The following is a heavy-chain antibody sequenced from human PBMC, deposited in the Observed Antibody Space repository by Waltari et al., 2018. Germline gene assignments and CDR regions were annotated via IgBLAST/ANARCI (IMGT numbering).Heavy chain of an antibody. CDR2: IKQDGSEK. D-gene: IGHD6-13*01. V-gene: IGHV3-7*01. J-gene: IGHJ4*02. CDR1: GLSFGNYW. CDR3: TRGGRDSSWYWRD. Sequence: EGQLVESGGGLAQRGGSLRLSCAASGLSFGNYWMTWVRQASGKGPEWVANIKQDGSEKYYMDSVKGRFTISRDNAKNSLYLQMNNLRVEDTAVYYCTRGGRDSSWYWRDWGQGTLVTVSS.